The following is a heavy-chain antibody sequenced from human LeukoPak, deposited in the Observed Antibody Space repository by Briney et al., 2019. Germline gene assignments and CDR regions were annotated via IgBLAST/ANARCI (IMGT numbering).Heavy chain of an antibody. V-gene: IGHV1-2*02. CDR2: INPNSGGT. J-gene: IGHJ6*04. Sequence: GASVKVSCKASGYTFTGYYMHWVRQAPGQGLEWMGWINPNSGGTNYAQKFQGRVTMTRDTSISTAYMELSRLRSDDTAVYYCARFQGRPNSYYYGRDVGGKGPRATVSS. CDR1: GYTFTGYY. CDR3: ARFQGRPNSYYYGRDV.